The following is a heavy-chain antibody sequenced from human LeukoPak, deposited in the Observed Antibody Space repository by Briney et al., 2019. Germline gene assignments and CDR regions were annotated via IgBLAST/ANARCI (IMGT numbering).Heavy chain of an antibody. D-gene: IGHD5-12*01. V-gene: IGHV4-39*01. Sequence: SETLSLTCNVSGESISSHYWSWIRQPPGKGLEWIGSIYYSGSTYYNPSLKSRVTISVDTSKNQFSLKLSSVTAADTAVYYCARQGATKWLTYYYYYMDVWGKGTTVTISS. CDR2: IYYSGST. CDR1: GESISSHY. CDR3: ARQGATKWLTYYYYYMDV. J-gene: IGHJ6*03.